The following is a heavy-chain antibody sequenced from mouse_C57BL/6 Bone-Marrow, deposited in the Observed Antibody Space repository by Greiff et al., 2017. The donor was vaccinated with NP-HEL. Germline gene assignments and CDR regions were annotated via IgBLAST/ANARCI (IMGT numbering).Heavy chain of an antibody. J-gene: IGHJ3*01. CDR1: GFTFSDAW. CDR2: IRNKANNHAT. D-gene: IGHD2-4*01. CDR3: APLRRGAGFDY. Sequence: EVKLMESGGGLVQPGGSMKLSCAASGFTFSDAWMDWVRQSPEKGLEWVAEIRNKANNHATYYAESVKGRFTISRDDSKSSVYLQMNSLRAEDTGIYYCAPLRRGAGFDYWGQGTLVTVSA. V-gene: IGHV6-6*01.